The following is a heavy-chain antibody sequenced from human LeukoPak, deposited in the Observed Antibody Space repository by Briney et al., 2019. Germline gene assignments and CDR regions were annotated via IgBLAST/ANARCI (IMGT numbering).Heavy chain of an antibody. CDR3: ARLKFYESTGYSPGYYMDV. V-gene: IGHV4-4*07. J-gene: IGHJ6*03. D-gene: IGHD3-22*01. Sequence: SETLSLTCTVSGGSIISNYWSWIRQSAGTGLEWIGRIYGSGITDYNPSLKSRVTMSLDTSRKQFSLRLTSVTAADTAVYYCARLKFYESTGYSPGYYMDVWGKGTTVSVFS. CDR1: GGSIISNY. CDR2: IYGSGIT.